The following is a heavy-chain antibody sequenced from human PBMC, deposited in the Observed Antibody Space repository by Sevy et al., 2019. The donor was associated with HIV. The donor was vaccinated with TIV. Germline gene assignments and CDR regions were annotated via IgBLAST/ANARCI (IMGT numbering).Heavy chain of an antibody. CDR3: ARDLEEYSSGWYPYYYYYGMDV. V-gene: IGHV3-30-3*01. Sequence: GGSLRLSCAASGFTFSSYAMHWVRQAPGKGLEWVAVISYDGSNKYYADSVKGRFTISRDNSKNTLYLQMNSLRAEDTAVYYCARDLEEYSSGWYPYYYYYGMDVWGQGTTVTVSS. CDR2: ISYDGSNK. CDR1: GFTFSSYA. D-gene: IGHD6-19*01. J-gene: IGHJ6*02.